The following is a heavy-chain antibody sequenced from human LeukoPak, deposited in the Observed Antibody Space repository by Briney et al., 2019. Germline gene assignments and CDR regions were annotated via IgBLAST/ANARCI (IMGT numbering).Heavy chain of an antibody. CDR3: ARGYSSSWYFNWFDP. V-gene: IGHV4-39*07. D-gene: IGHD6-13*01. CDR2: IYYSGST. Sequence: SETLSLTCTVSGGSISSSSYYWGWIRQPPGKGLEWIGSIYYSGSTYYNPSLKSRVTISVDTSKNQFSLKVSSVTAADTAVYYCARGYSSSWYFNWFDPWGQGTLVTVSS. CDR1: GGSISSSSYY. J-gene: IGHJ5*02.